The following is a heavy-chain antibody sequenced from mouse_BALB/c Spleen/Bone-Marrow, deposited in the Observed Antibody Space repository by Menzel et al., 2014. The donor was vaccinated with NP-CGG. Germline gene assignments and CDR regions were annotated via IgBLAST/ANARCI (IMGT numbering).Heavy chain of an antibody. V-gene: IGHV7-3*02. CDR2: SRNKANGYTT. Sequence: EVKLMESGGGLAQPGGSLRLSCATSGFTFTDYYMSWVRQPPGKALEWLGFSRNKANGYTTEYSASVKGRFTIPRDNSRSILYLQMNTLRAEDSATYYCARDINYDIYWYFDVWGAGTTVTVSS. CDR3: ARDINYDIYWYFDV. CDR1: GFTFTDYY. J-gene: IGHJ1*01. D-gene: IGHD2-4*01.